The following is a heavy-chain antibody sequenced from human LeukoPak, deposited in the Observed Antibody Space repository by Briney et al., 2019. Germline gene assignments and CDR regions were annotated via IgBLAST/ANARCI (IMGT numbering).Heavy chain of an antibody. Sequence: SETLSLTCTVSGGSISSYYWSWIRQPPGKGLEWIGYIYYSGGTNYNPSLKSRVTISVDTSKNQFSLKLSSVTAADTAVYYCAREGGTTGDDAFDIWGQGTMVTVSS. J-gene: IGHJ3*02. CDR2: IYYSGGT. CDR3: AREGGTTGDDAFDI. D-gene: IGHD1/OR15-1a*01. V-gene: IGHV4-59*01. CDR1: GGSISSYY.